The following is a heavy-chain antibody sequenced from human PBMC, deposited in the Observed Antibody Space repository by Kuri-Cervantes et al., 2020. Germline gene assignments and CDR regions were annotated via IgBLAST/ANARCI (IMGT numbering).Heavy chain of an antibody. V-gene: IGHV3-33*06. CDR1: GFTFSSYW. D-gene: IGHD3-16*01. J-gene: IGHJ4*02. CDR3: AKEDYAMNY. CDR2: IWYDGSNK. Sequence: GESLKISCAASGFTFSSYWMHWVRQAPGKGLEWVAVIWYDGSNKYYADSVKGRFTISRDNSKNTLYLQMNSLRAEDTAVYYCAKEDYAMNYWGQGTLVTVSS.